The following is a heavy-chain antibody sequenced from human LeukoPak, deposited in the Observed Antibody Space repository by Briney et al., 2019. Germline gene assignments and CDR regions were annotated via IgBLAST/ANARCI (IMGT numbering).Heavy chain of an antibody. D-gene: IGHD3-16*01. Sequence: ASVKVSCKASEYTFTSYAMNWVRQAPGQGLEWMGWINTNTGNPTYAQGFTGRFVFSLDTSVSTAYLQICSLKAEDTAVYYCARGLGYGDYYGMDVWGQGTTVTVSS. J-gene: IGHJ6*02. CDR2: INTNTGNP. V-gene: IGHV7-4-1*01. CDR3: ARGLGYGDYYGMDV. CDR1: EYTFTSYA.